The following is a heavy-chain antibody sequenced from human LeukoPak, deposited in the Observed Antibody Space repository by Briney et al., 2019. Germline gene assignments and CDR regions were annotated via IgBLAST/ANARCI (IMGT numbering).Heavy chain of an antibody. D-gene: IGHD6-13*01. J-gene: IGHJ4*02. Sequence: ASVKVSCKASGYTFTGYYMHWVRQAPGQGLEWMGWINSNSGGTNFAQKFEGRVTMTRDTSISTAYMELSSLKSDDTAVYYCARASAPYCSRPLDYWGQGTLVTVSS. CDR1: GYTFTGYY. CDR3: ARASAPYCSRPLDY. CDR2: INSNSGGT. V-gene: IGHV1-2*02.